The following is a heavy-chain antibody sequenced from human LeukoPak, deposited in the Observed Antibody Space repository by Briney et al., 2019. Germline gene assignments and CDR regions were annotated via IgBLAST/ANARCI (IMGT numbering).Heavy chain of an antibody. D-gene: IGHD3-22*01. V-gene: IGHV4-34*01. Sequence: SETLSLTCAVYGGTFSGYYWSWIRQPPGKGLECFGKFNHSGSTNCNPSLKSRVTISVDTSKNQFSLKLCSVTAADTAVYYCARGVLDYDSSRYYYYMDVWGKGTTVTVSS. CDR1: GGTFSGYY. J-gene: IGHJ6*03. CDR2: FNHSGST. CDR3: ARGVLDYDSSRYYYYMDV.